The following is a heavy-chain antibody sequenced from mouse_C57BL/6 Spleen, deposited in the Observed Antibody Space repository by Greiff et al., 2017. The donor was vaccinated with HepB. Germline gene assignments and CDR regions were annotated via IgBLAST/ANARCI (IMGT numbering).Heavy chain of an antibody. CDR1: GFSLSTSGMG. V-gene: IGHV8-12*01. CDR3: ARIYYDFYFDY. D-gene: IGHD2-4*01. J-gene: IGHJ2*01. CDR2: IYWDDDK. Sequence: QVTLKECGPGILQSSQTLSLTCSFSGFSLSTSGMGVSWIRQPSGKGLEWLAHIYWDDDKRYNPSLKSRLTISKDTSRNQVFLKITSVDTADTATYYCARIYYDFYFDYWGQGTTLTVSS.